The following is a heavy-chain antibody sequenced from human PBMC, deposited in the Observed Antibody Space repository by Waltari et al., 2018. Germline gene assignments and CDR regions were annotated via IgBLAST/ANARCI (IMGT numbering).Heavy chain of an antibody. CDR3: TRALWLGELYDY. V-gene: IGHV3-74*01. Sequence: EVQLDESGGGLVQPGGSLRLSCSASGFTFTRYLMNWVRQAPGKGLVEIERINSDGSSTTYADSVKGRFTISRDNAKNTVYLQMNSLRVEDTAVYYCTRALWLGELYDYWGQGTLVTVSS. CDR2: INSDGSST. J-gene: IGHJ4*02. D-gene: IGHD3-10*01. CDR1: GFTFTRYL.